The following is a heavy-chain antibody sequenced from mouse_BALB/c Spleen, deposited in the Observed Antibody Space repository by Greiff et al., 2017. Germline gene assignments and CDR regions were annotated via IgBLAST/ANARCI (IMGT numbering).Heavy chain of an antibody. CDR2: ISSGGSYT. CDR3: ASDGLAWFAY. V-gene: IGHV5-9-3*01. D-gene: IGHD2-3*01. J-gene: IGHJ3*01. CDR1: GFTFSSYA. Sequence: EVNLVESGGGLVKPGGSLKLSCAASGFTFSSYAMSWVRQTPEKRLEWVATISSGGSYTYYPDSVKGRFTISRDNAKNTLYLQMSSLRSEDTAMYYCASDGLAWFAYWGQGTLVTVAA.